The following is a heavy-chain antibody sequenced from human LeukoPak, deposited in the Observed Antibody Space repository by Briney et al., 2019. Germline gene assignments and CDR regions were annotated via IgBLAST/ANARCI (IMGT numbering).Heavy chain of an antibody. D-gene: IGHD6-19*01. Sequence: PSETLSLTCTVSGGSISSYYWSWIRQPPGKGLEWIGYIYYSGSTDYNPSLKSRVTISIDTSKSQFSLKLSSVTAADTAVYYCARGGAVAGDFDYWGQGILVTVSS. CDR2: IYYSGST. CDR3: ARGGAVAGDFDY. V-gene: IGHV4-59*01. CDR1: GGSISSYY. J-gene: IGHJ4*02.